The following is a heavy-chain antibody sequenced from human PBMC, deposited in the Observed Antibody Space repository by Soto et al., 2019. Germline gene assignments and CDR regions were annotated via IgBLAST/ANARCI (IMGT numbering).Heavy chain of an antibody. Sequence: VQILESGGGLVHPGGSLRLSCSASGFRFSGSSMSWVRQAPGKGLEWVAMISNDGSSENYADSVRGRFIISRDNSKKTLFLQMNSLRPEDTATYYCVRDSGANYGTFWYFDLWGRGTLVTVSS. CDR1: GFRFSGSS. J-gene: IGHJ2*01. CDR2: ISNDGSSE. D-gene: IGHD5-18*01. CDR3: VRDSGANYGTFWYFDL. V-gene: IGHV3-30-3*01.